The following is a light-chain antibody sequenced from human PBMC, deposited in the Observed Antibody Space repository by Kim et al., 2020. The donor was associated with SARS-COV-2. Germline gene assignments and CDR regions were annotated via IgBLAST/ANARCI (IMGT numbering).Light chain of an antibody. CDR3: ATWDNSLNGLV. V-gene: IGLV1-51*01. Sequence: GQKVTISCSGSNSNIGKNYVSWYQQLPGTAPKLLIYDNDKRHSGIPDRFSGSKSGTSATLDITGLQTGDEADYYCATWDNSLNGLVFGGGTLLTVL. CDR1: NSNIGKNY. J-gene: IGLJ2*01. CDR2: DND.